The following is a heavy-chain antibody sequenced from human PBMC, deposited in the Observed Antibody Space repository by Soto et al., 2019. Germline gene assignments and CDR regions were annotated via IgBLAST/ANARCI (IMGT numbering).Heavy chain of an antibody. V-gene: IGHV3-30*18. CDR2: ISYDSSNK. CDR3: AKLVIGYCSGNTCDDY. J-gene: IGHJ4*02. CDR1: GFTFSYG. Sequence: VQLLESGGGLIQPGGSLRLSCAASGFTFSYGIHWLRQAPGKGLEWVAYISYDSSNKFYGDSVKGRFTISRDNSKNTQFLQMNTLRAEDPAVYYCAKLVIGYCSGNTCDDYWGQGTLGAVSS. D-gene: IGHD2-15*01.